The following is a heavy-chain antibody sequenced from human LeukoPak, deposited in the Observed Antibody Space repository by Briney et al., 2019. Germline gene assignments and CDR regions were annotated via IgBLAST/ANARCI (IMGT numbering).Heavy chain of an antibody. D-gene: IGHD2-15*01. CDR1: GGSISRDY. Sequence: SETLSLTCSVSGGSISRDYWSWIRQPPGKGVEWIGYIYTSGSTNYNPSLKSRVTISVDTSKNQFSLKLSSVTAADTAVYYCARLNVGNCFPLGWFDPWGQGTLVTVSS. J-gene: IGHJ5*02. CDR2: IYTSGST. V-gene: IGHV4-4*09. CDR3: ARLNVGNCFPLGWFDP.